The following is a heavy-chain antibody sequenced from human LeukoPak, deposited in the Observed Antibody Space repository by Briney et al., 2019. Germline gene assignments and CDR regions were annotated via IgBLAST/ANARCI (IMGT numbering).Heavy chain of an antibody. CDR1: GYSISSGYY. CDR2: IYHSGST. V-gene: IGHV4-38-2*02. Sequence: SETLSLTCTVSGYSISSGYYWGWIRQPPGKGLEWIGSIYHSGSTYYNPSLKSRVTISVDTSKNQLSLKLSSLTAADTAVYYCARHEYSGSYYGLSWFDPWGQGTLVTVSS. J-gene: IGHJ5*02. D-gene: IGHD1-26*01. CDR3: ARHEYSGSYYGLSWFDP.